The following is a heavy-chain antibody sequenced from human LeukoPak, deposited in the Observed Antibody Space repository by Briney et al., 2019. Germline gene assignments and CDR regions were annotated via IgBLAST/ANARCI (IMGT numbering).Heavy chain of an antibody. CDR3: ARDHTAGYSNLPDAFDI. CDR2: ISAYNGNT. D-gene: IGHD6-13*01. V-gene: IGHV1-18*01. J-gene: IGHJ3*02. Sequence: ASVKVSCKASGYTFTSYCISWVRQAPGQGLEWMGWISAYNGNTNYAQKLQGRVTMTTDTSTSTAYMELRSLRSDDTAVYYCARDHTAGYSNLPDAFDIWGQGTMVTVSS. CDR1: GYTFTSYC.